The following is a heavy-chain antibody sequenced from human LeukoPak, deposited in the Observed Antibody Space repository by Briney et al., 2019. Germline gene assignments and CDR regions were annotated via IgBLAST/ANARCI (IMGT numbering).Heavy chain of an antibody. D-gene: IGHD1-26*01. CDR3: AKLPGGANVHYFDY. J-gene: IGHJ4*02. CDR1: GFTFSSYA. V-gene: IGHV3-23*01. Sequence: PGGSLRLSCAASGFTFSSYAMTWVRQAPGKGLEWVSGISGSGGSTYYVDSVKGRFTISRDNSKNTLYLQMNSLRAEDTAVYYCAKLPGGANVHYFDYWGQGTLVTVSP. CDR2: ISGSGGST.